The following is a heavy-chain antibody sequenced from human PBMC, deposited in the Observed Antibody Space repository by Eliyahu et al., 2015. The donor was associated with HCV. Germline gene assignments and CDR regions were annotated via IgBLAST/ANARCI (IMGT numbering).Heavy chain of an antibody. Sequence: EVQLLESGGGLVQPGGSLRLXCAASGFTFSAXAVXWVRQGPGKGLGWVSTISGPGGTTYFADAVKGRFTISRDNSQNTVYLQMNSLRAEDTAVYYCAKEAPRRYFDLWGRGTLVTVSS. J-gene: IGHJ2*01. CDR3: AKEAPRRYFDL. CDR1: GFTFSAXA. CDR2: ISGPGGTT. V-gene: IGHV3-23*01.